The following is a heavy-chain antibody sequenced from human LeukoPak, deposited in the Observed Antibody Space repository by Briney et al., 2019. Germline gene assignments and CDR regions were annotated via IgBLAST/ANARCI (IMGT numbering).Heavy chain of an antibody. CDR2: IYHSGST. CDR3: ARDRRPYSGNYYFDY. CDR1: GGSISSSNW. V-gene: IGHV4-4*02. J-gene: IGHJ4*02. D-gene: IGHD1-26*01. Sequence: SGTLSLTCAVSGGSISSSNWWSWVRQPPGKGLEWIGEIYHSGSTNYNPSLKSRVTISVDTSKNQFSLKLSSVTAADTAVYYCARDRRPYSGNYYFDYWGQGTLVTVSS.